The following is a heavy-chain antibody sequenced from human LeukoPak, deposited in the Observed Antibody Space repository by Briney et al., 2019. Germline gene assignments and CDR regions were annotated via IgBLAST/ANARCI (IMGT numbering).Heavy chain of an antibody. CDR2: IYTDGST. CDR3: ARETNYYDSSGYSLKPDY. D-gene: IGHD3-22*01. CDR1: GASFSNYY. J-gene: IGHJ4*02. Sequence: PSETLSLTCTLSGASFSNYYWSWIRQPAGKELEWIGRIYTDGSTNYNPSLKSRVTMSLDTSKNQFSLKLSSVTAADTAVYFCARETNYYDSSGYSLKPDYWGQGTLVTVSS. V-gene: IGHV4-4*07.